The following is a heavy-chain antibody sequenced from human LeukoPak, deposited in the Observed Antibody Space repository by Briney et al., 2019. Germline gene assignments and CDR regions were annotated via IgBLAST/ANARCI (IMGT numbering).Heavy chain of an antibody. D-gene: IGHD1-26*01. Sequence: SETLSLTCAVYGGSFSGYYWSWIRQPPGKGLEWIGEINHSGSTNYNPSLKSRVTISVDTSKNQFSLKLSSVTAADAAVYYCARVGSGSYDYWGQGTLVTVSS. CDR2: INHSGST. CDR1: GGSFSGYY. CDR3: ARVGSGSYDY. J-gene: IGHJ4*02. V-gene: IGHV4-34*01.